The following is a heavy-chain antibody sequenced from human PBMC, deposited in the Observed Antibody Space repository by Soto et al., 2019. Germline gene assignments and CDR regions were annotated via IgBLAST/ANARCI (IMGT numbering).Heavy chain of an antibody. J-gene: IGHJ4*02. CDR1: EFTFSSYW. Sequence: GGSLRLSCVASEFTFSSYWMHWVRQSPGKGLVWVSRINGEGSGTTYADYVTGRFTISRDNAKNTLYLQMSSLTVEDTGVYYCTRQFDNSNSWPDYWGQGTLVTVSS. V-gene: IGHV3-74*01. D-gene: IGHD3-22*01. CDR3: TRQFDNSNSWPDY. CDR2: INGEGSGT.